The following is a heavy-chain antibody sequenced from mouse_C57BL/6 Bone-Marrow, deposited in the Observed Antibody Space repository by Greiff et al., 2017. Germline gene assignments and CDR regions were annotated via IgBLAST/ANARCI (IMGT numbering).Heavy chain of an antibody. CDR3: ARKDGGNYFDN. V-gene: IGHV1-26*01. Sequence: EVKLVESGPELVKPGASVKISCKASGYTFTDYYMNWVKQSPGESLEWIGDINPNNGGTRYNQKFKGKATLTVDTSSSTAYMRLRSLTSEDSAVYYCARKDGGNYFDNWGQGTTLTVSS. CDR1: GYTFTDYY. CDR2: INPNNGGT. J-gene: IGHJ2*01. D-gene: IGHD2-3*01.